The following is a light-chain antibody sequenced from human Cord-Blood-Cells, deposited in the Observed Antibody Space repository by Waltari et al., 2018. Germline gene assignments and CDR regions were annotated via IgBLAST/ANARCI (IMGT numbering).Light chain of an antibody. V-gene: IGKV3-11*01. Sequence: EIVLTQSPATLSLSPGERAPLSCRASQSVSSYLAWYQQTPGQAPRLLIYDASNRATGIPARFSGSGSGTDFTLTISSLEPEDFAVYYCQQRSNWPPMYSFGQGTKLEIK. CDR2: DAS. CDR3: QQRSNWPPMYS. J-gene: IGKJ2*03. CDR1: QSVSSY.